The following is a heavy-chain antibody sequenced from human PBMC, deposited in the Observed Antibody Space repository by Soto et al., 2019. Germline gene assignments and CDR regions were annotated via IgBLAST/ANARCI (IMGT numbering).Heavy chain of an antibody. CDR3: ARGTPDTAMVTGSFDI. CDR1: GYTFTSYG. D-gene: IGHD5-18*01. CDR2: ISAYNGNT. J-gene: IGHJ3*02. Sequence: ASVKVSCKASGYTFTSYGISSVRQAPGQGLEWMGWISAYNGNTNYAQKLQGRVTMTTDTSTSTAYMELRSLRSDDTAVYYCARGTPDTAMVTGSFDICGQLKIFTVSS. V-gene: IGHV1-18*01.